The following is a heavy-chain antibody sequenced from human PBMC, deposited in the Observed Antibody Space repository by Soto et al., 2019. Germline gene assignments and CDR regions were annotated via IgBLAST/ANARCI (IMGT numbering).Heavy chain of an antibody. Sequence: QVQLVQSRAEVKKPGASVKVSCKASVYTFTSYAMHWVRQAPGQRLEWMGWINVGNGNTKSSQKFQGRVTITRDASASTAYMERSSLRSEDTAVYYCAGGFSGGDANWFDTWGQGTLVTVSS. CDR3: AGGFSGGDANWFDT. CDR1: VYTFTSYA. V-gene: IGHV1-3*01. J-gene: IGHJ5*02. D-gene: IGHD2-21*02. CDR2: INVGNGNT.